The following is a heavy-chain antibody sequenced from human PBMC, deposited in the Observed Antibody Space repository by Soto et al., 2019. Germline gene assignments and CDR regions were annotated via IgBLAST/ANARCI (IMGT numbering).Heavy chain of an antibody. CDR3: ANWGKSGSDY. Sequence: PGGSLRLSCTGSGFTFSLFAMSWVRQAPGKGLEWVSGISGSAGTTYYTDSLKGRFTISRDNSKNTLYLQMNSLRAEDTAVYYCANWGKSGSDYWGQGTLVTVSS. CDR1: GFTFSLFA. CDR2: ISGSAGTT. V-gene: IGHV3-23*01. J-gene: IGHJ4*02. D-gene: IGHD3-16*01.